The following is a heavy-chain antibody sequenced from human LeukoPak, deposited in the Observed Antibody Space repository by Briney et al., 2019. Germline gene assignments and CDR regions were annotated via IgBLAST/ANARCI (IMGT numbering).Heavy chain of an antibody. CDR2: ISGSGKST. CDR1: GFTFSTYA. J-gene: IGHJ5*01. Sequence: GRSLRLSCAASGFTFSTYALSWVRQAPGKGLDLVSGISGSGKSTYYADSEKGRFTISRDSSKNTLYLQMNSLRAEDTAIYYCAKIVNPNYIVATGFDSWGQGTRVIV. D-gene: IGHD5-12*01. V-gene: IGHV3-23*01. CDR3: AKIVNPNYIVATGFDS.